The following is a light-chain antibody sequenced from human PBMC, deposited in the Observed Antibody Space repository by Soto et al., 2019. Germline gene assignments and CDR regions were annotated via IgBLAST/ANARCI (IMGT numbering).Light chain of an antibody. CDR2: AAS. CDR1: QSISSY. CDR3: QQSYSTPRT. J-gene: IGKJ1*01. V-gene: IGKV1-39*01. Sequence: DIQMTQSPSSLSASVGDRVTITCRASQSISSYLNWYQQKPGQAPKLLLYAASILQSGVPSRVSCSGSGTDFTLTISSLQPEDFATYYWQQSYSTPRTFGQGTKVDVK.